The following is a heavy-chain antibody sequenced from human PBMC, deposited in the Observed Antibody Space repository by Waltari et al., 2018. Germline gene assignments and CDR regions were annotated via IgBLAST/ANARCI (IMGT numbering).Heavy chain of an antibody. J-gene: IGHJ3*02. D-gene: IGHD3-10*01. CDR1: GGTFSSYA. Sequence: QVQLVQSGAEVKKPGSSVKVSCKASGGTFSSYAISWVRQAPGQGLEWMGGIIPILGIANYAQKFQGRVTITADKSTSTAYMELSSLRSEDTAGYYCARDLGDYYGSGSYGFDIWGQGTMVTVSS. CDR2: IIPILGIA. CDR3: ARDLGDYYGSGSYGFDI. V-gene: IGHV1-69*10.